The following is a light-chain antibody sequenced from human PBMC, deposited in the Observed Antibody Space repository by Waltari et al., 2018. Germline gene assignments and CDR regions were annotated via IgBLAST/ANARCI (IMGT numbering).Light chain of an antibody. J-gene: IGKJ4*01. CDR2: GAS. CDR1: QSVSSSD. CDR3: QQYYSTPPT. V-gene: IGKV3-20*01. Sequence: EIVLTQSPGTLSLSPGERATLSCRASQSVSSSDLAWYQQKPGQAPRLLIYGASSRATGIPDRFSGSGSGTDFTLTISSLQAEDVAVYYCQQYYSTPPTFGGGTKVEIK.